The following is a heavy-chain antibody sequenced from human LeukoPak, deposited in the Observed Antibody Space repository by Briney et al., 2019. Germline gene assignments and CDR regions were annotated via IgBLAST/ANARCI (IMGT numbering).Heavy chain of an antibody. D-gene: IGHD3-10*01. J-gene: IGHJ4*02. CDR2: IIPIFGTA. CDR3: ALMGRGVITRGY. CDR1: GGTFSSYA. Sequence: ASVKVSCKASGGTFSSYAISWVRQAPGQGLEWMGGIIPIFGTANYAQKFQGRAMITADKSTSTAYMELSSLRSEDTAVYYCALMGRGVITRGYWGQGTLVTVSS. V-gene: IGHV1-69*06.